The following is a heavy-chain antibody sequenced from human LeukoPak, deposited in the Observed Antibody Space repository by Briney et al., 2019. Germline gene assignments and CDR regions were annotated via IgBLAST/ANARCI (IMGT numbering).Heavy chain of an antibody. CDR2: IIPIFGTA. CDR3: ARVDCSGGSCYFYNWFDP. CDR1: GGTFSSYA. D-gene: IGHD2-15*01. V-gene: IGHV1-69*01. J-gene: IGHJ5*02. Sequence: VASVKVSCKASGGTFSSYAISWVRQAPGQGLEWMGGIIPIFGTANYAQKFQGRVTITADESTCTAYMELSSLRSEDTAVYYCARVDCSGGSCYFYNWFDPWGQGTLVTVSS.